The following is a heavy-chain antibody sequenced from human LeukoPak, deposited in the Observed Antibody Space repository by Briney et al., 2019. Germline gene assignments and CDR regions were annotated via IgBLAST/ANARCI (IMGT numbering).Heavy chain of an antibody. CDR1: GGSFNGYY. Sequence: SETLSLTCAVYGGSFNGYYWSWIRQPPGKGLEWIGEINHSGSTNYNPSLKSRVTISVDTSKNQFSLKLSSVTAADTAVYYCARVGYYGSGSYYKNRFGYYYYGMDVWGQGTTVTVSS. J-gene: IGHJ6*02. V-gene: IGHV4-34*01. CDR2: INHSGST. D-gene: IGHD3-10*01. CDR3: ARVGYYGSGSYYKNRFGYYYYGMDV.